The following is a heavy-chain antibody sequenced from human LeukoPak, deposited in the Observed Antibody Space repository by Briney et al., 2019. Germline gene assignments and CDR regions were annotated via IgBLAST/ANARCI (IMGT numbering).Heavy chain of an antibody. Sequence: SVKVSCKASGGTFSSYAISWVRQAPGQGLEWMGGIIPIFGTANYAQKFQGRVTITADKSTSTAYMELSSLRSEDTAVYYCARDGEDIVVVPATKYYYYMDVWGKGTTVTVSS. CDR2: IIPIFGTA. CDR1: GGTFSSYA. J-gene: IGHJ6*03. CDR3: ARDGEDIVVVPATKYYYYMDV. V-gene: IGHV1-69*06. D-gene: IGHD2-2*01.